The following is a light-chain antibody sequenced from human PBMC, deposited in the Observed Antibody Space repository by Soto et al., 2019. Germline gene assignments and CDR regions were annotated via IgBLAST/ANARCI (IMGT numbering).Light chain of an antibody. CDR2: GAS. V-gene: IGKV3-20*01. Sequence: VFMKHSPGTLCLSPGERATLSCRAIQSVSNTYVAWYQHIPGQPTRLLIYGASNRATGIPDRFSGSGSGTDFTLTISRLEPEDFAVYYCQQHDSYRWMFGQGTKLDIK. CDR1: QSVSNTY. CDR3: QQHDSYRWM. J-gene: IGKJ1*01.